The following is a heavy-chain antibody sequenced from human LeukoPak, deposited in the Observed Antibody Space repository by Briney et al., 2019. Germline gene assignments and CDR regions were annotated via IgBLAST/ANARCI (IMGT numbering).Heavy chain of an antibody. V-gene: IGHV3-48*02. J-gene: IGHJ4*02. Sequence: GGSLRLSCAASGFTFSSYSMNWVRQAPGQGREWISYISCCSSTIYYADSVKGRFTIYRENAKNALYLKKNSLRDEDTAVYYCARGLTVALALYYWAQGTLVTVSS. D-gene: IGHD2-21*01. CDR1: GFTFSSYS. CDR3: ARGLTVALALYY. CDR2: ISCCSSTI.